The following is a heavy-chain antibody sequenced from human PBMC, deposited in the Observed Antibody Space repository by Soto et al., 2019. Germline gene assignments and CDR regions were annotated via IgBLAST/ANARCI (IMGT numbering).Heavy chain of an antibody. J-gene: IGHJ6*02. CDR1: GGSISSSTYY. D-gene: IGHD1-26*01. CDR2: FYYSGST. CDR3: ARHLGPYYYYYGMDV. Sequence: SETLSLTCAVSGGSISSSTYYWGWIRQPPGKGLEWIGSFYYSGSTYYNPSLKSRVTISVDTSKNQFSLKLSSVTAADTAVYYCARHLGPYYYYYGMDVWGQGTTVTVSS. V-gene: IGHV4-39*01.